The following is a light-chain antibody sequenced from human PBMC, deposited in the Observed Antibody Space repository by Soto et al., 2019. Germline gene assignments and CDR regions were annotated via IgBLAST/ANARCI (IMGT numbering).Light chain of an antibody. Sequence: DIQMTQSPSSLSASVGGRVTITCRSSQSSSNYLNLYQQKPGKAPQLLIYAASSSQSEVPSRFSGSGSGTDFTFTISSLQTEDIATYDWQQSYITPFAFGPGTKVEIK. J-gene: IGKJ3*01. V-gene: IGKV1-39*01. CDR3: QQSYITPFA. CDR2: AAS. CDR1: QSSSNY.